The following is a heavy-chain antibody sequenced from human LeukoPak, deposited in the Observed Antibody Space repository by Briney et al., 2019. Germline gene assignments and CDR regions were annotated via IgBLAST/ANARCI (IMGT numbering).Heavy chain of an antibody. V-gene: IGHV4-34*01. CDR2: VNHSGST. J-gene: IGHJ4*02. D-gene: IGHD1-26*01. Sequence: SETLSLTCAVYGGSFRGYYWSWIRQPSGKGLEWIGEVNHSGSTNYNPSLKSRVTISVDTSKNQFSLKLSSVTAADTAVYYCARGGNVGLSYWGQGTLVTVSS. CDR3: ARGGNVGLSY. CDR1: GGSFRGYY.